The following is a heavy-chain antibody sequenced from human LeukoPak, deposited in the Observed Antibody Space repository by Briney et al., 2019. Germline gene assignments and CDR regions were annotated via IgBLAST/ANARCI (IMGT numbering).Heavy chain of an antibody. V-gene: IGHV4-4*07. CDR2: IYTSGST. D-gene: IGHD3-10*01. CDR3: AREQGSNYGSYFDY. Sequence: SETLSLTCTVSHGSISSYYWSWIRQPAGKGLEWIGRIYTSGSTNYNPSLKSRVTISVDTSKNQFSLKLSSVTAADTAVYYCAREQGSNYGSYFDYWGQGTLVTVSS. CDR1: HGSISSYY. J-gene: IGHJ4*02.